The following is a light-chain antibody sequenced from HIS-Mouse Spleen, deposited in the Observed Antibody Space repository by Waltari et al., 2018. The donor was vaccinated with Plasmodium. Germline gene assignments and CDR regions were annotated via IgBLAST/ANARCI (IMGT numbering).Light chain of an antibody. CDR1: KLGDKY. Sequence: SYELTQPPSVSVSPGQTASITCSGDKLGDKYACWYQQKPGQSPVLVIYQDSKRPSGVPERFSGSNSGNTATLTISGTQAMDEADNYWQAWDSSTDYVFGTGTKVTVL. CDR3: QAWDSSTDYV. V-gene: IGLV3-1*01. J-gene: IGLJ1*01. CDR2: QDS.